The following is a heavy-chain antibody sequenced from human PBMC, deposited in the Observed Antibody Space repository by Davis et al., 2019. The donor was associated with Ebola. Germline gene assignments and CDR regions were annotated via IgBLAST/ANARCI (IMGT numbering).Heavy chain of an antibody. CDR2: IYYSGST. Sequence: MPSETLSLTCTVSGGSISRSSYYWGWIRQPPGKGLEWIGSIYYSGSTYYNPSLKSRVTISVDTSKNQFSLKLSSVTAADTAVYYCARDRHYSNYGGWDYWGQGTLVTVSS. J-gene: IGHJ4*02. V-gene: IGHV4-39*07. CDR3: ARDRHYSNYGGWDY. D-gene: IGHD4-11*01. CDR1: GGSISRSSYY.